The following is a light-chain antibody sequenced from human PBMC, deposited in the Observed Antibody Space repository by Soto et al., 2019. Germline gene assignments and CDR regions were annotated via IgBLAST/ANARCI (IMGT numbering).Light chain of an antibody. V-gene: IGKV3-20*01. Sequence: EIVLTQSPGTQSLSPGERATLSCGASQSVTNSYLTWYQQKPGQAPRLLIYAASIRATGIPDRFSGSGSGRDFTLTISRLEPEDSAVYYCQQYGSSPGTFGQGTKVEIK. CDR1: QSVTNSY. J-gene: IGKJ1*01. CDR3: QQYGSSPGT. CDR2: AAS.